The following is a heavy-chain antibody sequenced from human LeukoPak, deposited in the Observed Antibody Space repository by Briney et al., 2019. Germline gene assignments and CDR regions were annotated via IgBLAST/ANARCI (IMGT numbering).Heavy chain of an antibody. CDR2: INHSGST. CDR1: GGSFSGYY. Sequence: SETLSLTCAVYGGSFSGYYWSWIRQPPGKGLEWIGEINHSGSTNYNPSLKSRVTISVDTSKNQFSLKLSSVTAADTAVYYCARAPESIAAHPFDYWGQGTLVTVSS. CDR3: ARAPESIAAHPFDY. V-gene: IGHV4-34*01. D-gene: IGHD6-6*01. J-gene: IGHJ4*02.